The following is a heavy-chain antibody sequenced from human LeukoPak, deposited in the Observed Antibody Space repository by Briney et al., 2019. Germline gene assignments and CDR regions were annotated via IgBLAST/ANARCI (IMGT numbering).Heavy chain of an antibody. CDR1: GFIFSDHY. Sequence: PGGSLRLSCAVSGFIFSDHYMDWVRQAPGKGPECISRSTNKASGYTTHYAASVQGRLTISRDDSKNTLFLQMNSLKNEDTAVYFCVRGRNSFDYWGQGPLVSVSS. D-gene: IGHD1-14*01. CDR2: STNKASGYTT. J-gene: IGHJ4*02. CDR3: VRGRNSFDY. V-gene: IGHV3-72*01.